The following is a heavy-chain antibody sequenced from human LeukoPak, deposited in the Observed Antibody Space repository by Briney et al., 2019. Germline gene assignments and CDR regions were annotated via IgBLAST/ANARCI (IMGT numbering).Heavy chain of an antibody. D-gene: IGHD5-24*01. Sequence: PSETLSLTCTVSGGSISSSSYYWGWIRQPPGKGLEWIGSIYYSGSTYYNPSLKSRVTISVDTSKNQFSLKLSSVTAADTAVYYCARVPWPYYYMDVWGKGTTVTISS. V-gene: IGHV4-39*07. CDR3: ARVPWPYYYMDV. CDR2: IYYSGST. CDR1: GGSISSSSYY. J-gene: IGHJ6*03.